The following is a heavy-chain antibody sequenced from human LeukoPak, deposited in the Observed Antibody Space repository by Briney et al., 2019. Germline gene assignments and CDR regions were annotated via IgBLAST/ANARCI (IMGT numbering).Heavy chain of an antibody. CDR3: ARAILIYDSSGYYSLFFDY. CDR2: ICYSGST. Sequence: SQTLSLTCTVSGGSISSGGYYWSWIRQHPGKGLEWIGYICYSGSTYYNPSLKSRVTISVDTSKNQFSLKLSSVTAADTAVYYCARAILIYDSSGYYSLFFDYWGQGTLVTVSS. V-gene: IGHV4-31*03. CDR1: GGSISSGGYY. J-gene: IGHJ4*02. D-gene: IGHD3-22*01.